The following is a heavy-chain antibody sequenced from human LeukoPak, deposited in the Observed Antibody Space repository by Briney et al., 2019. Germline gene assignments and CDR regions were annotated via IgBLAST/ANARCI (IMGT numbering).Heavy chain of an antibody. CDR1: GFTFSSYW. D-gene: IGHD1-14*01. CDR2: INQDGSEQ. Sequence: GGSLRLSCAASGFTFSSYWMSWVRQAPGKGLEWVANINQDGSEQYYVDSVKGRFTISRDNTKNSLYLQMNSLRAEDTAVYYCVRKVPYEPAFDFWGQGTLVTVSS. J-gene: IGHJ4*02. CDR3: VRKVPYEPAFDF. V-gene: IGHV3-7*01.